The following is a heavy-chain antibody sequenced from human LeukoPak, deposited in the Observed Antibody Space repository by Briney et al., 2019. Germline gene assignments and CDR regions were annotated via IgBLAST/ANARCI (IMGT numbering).Heavy chain of an antibody. D-gene: IGHD3-22*01. CDR3: ARAGDYYDSSGYPRGGWLDP. J-gene: IGHJ5*02. CDR2: INPNSGGT. CDR1: GYTFTGYY. V-gene: IGHV1-2*02. Sequence: ASVKVSCKASGYTFTGYYMHWVRQAPGQGPEWMAWINPNSGGTNYAQKFQGRVTMTRDTSISTAYMELSRLRSDDTAVYYCARAGDYYDSSGYPRGGWLDPWGQGTLVTVSS.